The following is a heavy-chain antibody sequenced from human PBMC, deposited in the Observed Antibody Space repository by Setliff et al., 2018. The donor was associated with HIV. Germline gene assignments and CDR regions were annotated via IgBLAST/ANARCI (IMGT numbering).Heavy chain of an antibody. CDR3: ATTEGGYTLNSDSSGSRYFDH. D-gene: IGHD3-22*01. Sequence: GASVKVSCKASGYVFSDYEIHWLRQAPGQGPEWLGWINTEHGGAYYTQKFQGRISVNRDTSISTVYMELSSLKSDDTAIYYCATTEGGYTLNSDSSGSRYFDHWGQGTMVTVSS. J-gene: IGHJ4*02. CDR1: GYVFSDYE. CDR2: INTEHGGA. V-gene: IGHV1-2*02.